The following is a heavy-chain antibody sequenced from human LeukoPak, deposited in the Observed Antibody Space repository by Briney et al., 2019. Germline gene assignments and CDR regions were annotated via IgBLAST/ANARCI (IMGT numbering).Heavy chain of an antibody. Sequence: SETLSLTCTVSGGSISSYYWSWIRQPPGKGLEWIGYIYYSGSTNYNPSLKSRVTISVDTSKNQFSLKLSSVTAADTAVYYCARHDDRSGIAAAGTGGHFDYWGQGTPVTVSS. CDR3: ARHDDRSGIAAAGTGGHFDY. D-gene: IGHD6-13*01. CDR1: GGSISSYY. CDR2: IYYSGST. V-gene: IGHV4-59*08. J-gene: IGHJ4*02.